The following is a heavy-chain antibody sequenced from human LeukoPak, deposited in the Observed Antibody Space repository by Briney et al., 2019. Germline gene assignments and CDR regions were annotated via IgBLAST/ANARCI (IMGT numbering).Heavy chain of an antibody. CDR2: IRSKANSYAT. Sequence: GGSLRLSCAASGFTFSGSAMHWVRQASGKGLEWVGRIRSKANSYATSYAASVNGRITISRHDTKNTAYLQMNRLKTEDTAVYYCTSRYCCGLYWFDYWGQGTLVTVSP. CDR1: GFTFSGSA. CDR3: TSRYCCGLYWFDY. D-gene: IGHD2-15*01. J-gene: IGHJ4*02. V-gene: IGHV3-73*01.